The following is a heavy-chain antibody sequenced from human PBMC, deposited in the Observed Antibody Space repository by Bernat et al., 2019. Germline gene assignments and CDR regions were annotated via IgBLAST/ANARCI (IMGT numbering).Heavy chain of an antibody. CDR2: ISYDGSKK. CDR3: ARGPGIAATGKAGDYMDV. CDR1: GFTFSSYA. D-gene: IGHD6-13*01. V-gene: IGHV3-30*01. Sequence: QVQLVESGGGVVQPGRSLRLSCAASGFTFSSYAMHWVRQAPGKGLEWVAVISYDGSKKYYADSGMGRFTISRDNSKDTLYLEMDSLRVEDTAVYYCARGPGIAATGKAGDYMDVWGKGTTVTVSS. J-gene: IGHJ6*03.